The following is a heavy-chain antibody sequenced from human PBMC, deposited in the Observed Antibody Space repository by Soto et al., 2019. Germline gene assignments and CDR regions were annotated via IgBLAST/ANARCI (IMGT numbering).Heavy chain of an antibody. CDR2: ISGSGGST. D-gene: IGHD3-22*01. CDR3: AKIYCYDSSGYARRPLLDY. V-gene: IGHV3-23*01. Sequence: EVQLLESGGGLVQPGGSLRLSCAASGFTFSSYAMSWVRQAPGKGLEWVSAISGSGGSTYYADSVKGRFTISRDNSKNTLYVQMNSLRAEDTAVYYCAKIYCYDSSGYARRPLLDYWGQGTLVTVSS. J-gene: IGHJ4*02. CDR1: GFTFSSYA.